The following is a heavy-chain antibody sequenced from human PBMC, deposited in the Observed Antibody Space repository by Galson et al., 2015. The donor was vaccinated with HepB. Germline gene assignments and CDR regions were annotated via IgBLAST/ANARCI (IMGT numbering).Heavy chain of an antibody. Sequence: SVKVSCKASGYTFTSNGISWVRQTPRQGLEWLGWISAHGGNTKYAQKYQGRITLTRDTSTSTAYVELRSLRSDDTAVCYCARDRDYRFDYWGQGTLVTVSS. D-gene: IGHD4/OR15-4a*01. J-gene: IGHJ4*02. CDR1: GYTFTSNG. V-gene: IGHV1-18*04. CDR3: ARDRDYRFDY. CDR2: ISAHGGNT.